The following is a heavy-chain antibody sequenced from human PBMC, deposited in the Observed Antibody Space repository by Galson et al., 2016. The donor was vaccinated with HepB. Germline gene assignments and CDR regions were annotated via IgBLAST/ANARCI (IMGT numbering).Heavy chain of an antibody. CDR2: INPASGDT. CDR3: ASGQWTGYVEYAYGLDV. Sequence: SVKVSCKASGYTFTAYYMHWVRQAPGEGLEWMGRINPASGDTNYAQKFQGRVTMTWDTSVSTGYLELSRLTSDDMVVYYCASGQWTGYVEYAYGLDVWGQGTTITVSS. V-gene: IGHV1-2*05. CDR1: GYTFTAYY. J-gene: IGHJ6*02. D-gene: IGHD3/OR15-3a*01.